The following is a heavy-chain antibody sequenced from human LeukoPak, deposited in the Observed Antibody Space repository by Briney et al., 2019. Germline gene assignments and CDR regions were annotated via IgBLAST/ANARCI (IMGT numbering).Heavy chain of an antibody. J-gene: IGHJ4*02. CDR3: AKDRAQQLVLLF. CDR1: GFTLSSYA. V-gene: IGHV3-23*01. CDR2: IIGSGSST. D-gene: IGHD6-13*01. Sequence: GGSLRLSCAASGFTLSSYAMSWVRQAPGKGLERVSAIIGSGSSTYYADSVKGRFTISRDNSKNTLFLQMNSLRAEDTAVYYCAKDRAQQLVLLFWGQGTLVTVSS.